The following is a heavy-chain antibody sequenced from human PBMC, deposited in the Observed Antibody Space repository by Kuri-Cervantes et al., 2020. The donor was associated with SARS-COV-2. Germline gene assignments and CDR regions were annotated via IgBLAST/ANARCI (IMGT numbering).Heavy chain of an antibody. J-gene: IGHJ4*02. CDR1: GFSFNTYA. CDR2: TTGSGATT. CDR3: AKDGAGAHDF. Sequence: GESLKISCAASGFSFNTYAMTWVRQAPGKGLEWVSSTTGSGATTFYADSVKGRFTISRDNSNNILYLQMNSLRADDTAMYYCAKDGAGAHDFWGQGTLVTVSS. V-gene: IGHV3-23*01. D-gene: IGHD4/OR15-4a*01.